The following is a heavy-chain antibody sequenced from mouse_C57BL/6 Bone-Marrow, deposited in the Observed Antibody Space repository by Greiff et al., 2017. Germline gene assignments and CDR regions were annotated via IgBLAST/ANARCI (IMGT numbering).Heavy chain of an antibody. Sequence: QVPLQQPGAELVMPGASVKLSCKASGYTFTSYWMHWVKQRPGQGLEWIGEIDPSDSYTNYNQKFKGKSTLTVDKSSSTAYMQLSSLTSEDSAVYYCARANWDPYYAVDYWGKGTSVTVSS. CDR2: IDPSDSYT. CDR3: ARANWDPYYAVDY. V-gene: IGHV1-69*01. CDR1: GYTFTSYW. D-gene: IGHD4-1*01. J-gene: IGHJ4*01.